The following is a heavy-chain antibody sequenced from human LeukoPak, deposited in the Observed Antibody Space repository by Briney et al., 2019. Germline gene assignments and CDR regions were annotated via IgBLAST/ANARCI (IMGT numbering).Heavy chain of an antibody. D-gene: IGHD5-12*01. Sequence: ASVKVSCKASVYTFSSYDINWVRQATGQGLEWMGWMSPNSGNTGYAQKFQGRVTMTRNTSTSTAYMELSSLRSEDTAVYYCARGFSGYEWGYYYYYLDVWGKGATVTISS. CDR3: ARGFSGYEWGYYYYYLDV. CDR1: VYTFSSYD. V-gene: IGHV1-8*01. CDR2: MSPNSGNT. J-gene: IGHJ6*03.